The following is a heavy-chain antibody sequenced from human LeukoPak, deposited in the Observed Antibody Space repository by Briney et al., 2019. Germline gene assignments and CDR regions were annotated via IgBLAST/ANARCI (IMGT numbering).Heavy chain of an antibody. D-gene: IGHD3-10*01. J-gene: IGHJ4*02. CDR3: AKDYGTDDSGSRGYLDH. V-gene: IGHV3-33*06. CDR1: GFTFSHTG. Sequence: PGGSLRLSCAASGFTFSHTGMFWVRQPPGKGLEWVAIIWYDGSNKYYTESVKGRFTIPRDNSKNTLFLQMDSLRVEDTAVYYCAKDYGTDDSGSRGYLDHWGQGALVTVSS. CDR2: IWYDGSNK.